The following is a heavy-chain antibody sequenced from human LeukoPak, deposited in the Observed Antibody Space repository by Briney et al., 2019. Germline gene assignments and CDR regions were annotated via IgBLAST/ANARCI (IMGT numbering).Heavy chain of an antibody. CDR2: IWYDGSNE. CDR3: ARPLVGDALDY. Sequence: GGSLRLSCAASGFTFSRYGMHWIRQAPDKGLEWVAVIWYDGSNEYYADSVKGRFTIFRDNSKNTLHLQMNSLRAEDTAVYYCARPLVGDALDYWGQGTLVTVSS. V-gene: IGHV3-33*01. D-gene: IGHD1-26*01. CDR1: GFTFSRYG. J-gene: IGHJ4*02.